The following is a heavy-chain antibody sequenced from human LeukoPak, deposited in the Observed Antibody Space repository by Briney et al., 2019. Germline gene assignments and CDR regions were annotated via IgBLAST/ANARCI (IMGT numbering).Heavy chain of an antibody. CDR3: ARATNSKWFGELKD. J-gene: IGHJ4*02. CDR2: IYRDGST. D-gene: IGHD3-10*01. V-gene: IGHV4-30-2*02. Sequence: SQTLSLTCTVSGGAINTIGNSWTWLRQPPGKGLEWIGYIYRDGSTYYNPSLKTRVTISVDTSKNQFSLKLSSVTAADTAVYYCARATNSKWFGELKDWGQGTLVTVSS. CDR1: GGAINTIGNS.